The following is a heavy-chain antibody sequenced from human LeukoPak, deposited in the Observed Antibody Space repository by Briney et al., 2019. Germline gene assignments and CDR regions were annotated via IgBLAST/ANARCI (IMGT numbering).Heavy chain of an antibody. D-gene: IGHD2-15*01. CDR2: INHSGST. J-gene: IGHJ4*02. V-gene: IGHV4-34*01. CDR1: GGSFSGYY. CDR3: ARVVVAATLPDY. Sequence: SETLSLTCAVYGGSFSGYYWSWIRQPPGKGLEWIGEINHSGSTNYNPSLKSRVTISVDTSKNQFSLKLSSVTAADTAVYYCARVVVAATLPDYWGQGTLVTVSS.